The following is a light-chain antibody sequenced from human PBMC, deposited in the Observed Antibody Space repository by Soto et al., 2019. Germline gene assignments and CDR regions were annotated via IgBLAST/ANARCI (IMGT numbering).Light chain of an antibody. CDR2: AAS. CDR1: QSINNRY. V-gene: IGKV3-20*01. J-gene: IGKJ3*01. CDR3: QQFGSSPGFT. Sequence: EIVLTQSPGTLSLSPGERATLSCRASQSINNRYLAWYQQKPGQAPRLLIYAASSRATGIPDRFSGSGSGTDFTLTISRLVPDDFAVYYCQQFGSSPGFTFGPGTKVDIK.